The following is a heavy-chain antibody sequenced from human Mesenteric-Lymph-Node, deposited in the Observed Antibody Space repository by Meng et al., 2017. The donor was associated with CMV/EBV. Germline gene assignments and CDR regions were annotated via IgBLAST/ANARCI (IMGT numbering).Heavy chain of an antibody. D-gene: IGHD1-7*01. CDR1: GYSFTSYW. V-gene: IGHV5-51*01. CDR2: IYPGDSDT. CDR3: ARLGLRRGTTSWFDP. Sequence: GESLKISCKGSGYSFTSYWIGWVRQVPGKGLEWMGIIYPGDSDTRYSPSFQGQVTISADKSISTAYLQWSSLKASDTAMYYCARLGLRRGTTSWFDPWGQGTLVTVSS. J-gene: IGHJ5*02.